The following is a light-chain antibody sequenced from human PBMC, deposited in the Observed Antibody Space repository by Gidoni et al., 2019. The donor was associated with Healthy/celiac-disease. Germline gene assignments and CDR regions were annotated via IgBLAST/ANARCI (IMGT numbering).Light chain of an antibody. CDR1: SSDVGSYNL. CDR3: CSYAGSSTFG. V-gene: IGLV2-23*03. CDR2: EGS. Sequence: QSALTQPASVSGSPGQSITISCTGTSSDVGSYNLVSWYQQHPGKAPKLMIYEGSKRPSGVSNRFSGSKSGNTASLTNSGLQAEDEADYYCCSYAGSSTFGFGGGTKLTVL. J-gene: IGLJ2*01.